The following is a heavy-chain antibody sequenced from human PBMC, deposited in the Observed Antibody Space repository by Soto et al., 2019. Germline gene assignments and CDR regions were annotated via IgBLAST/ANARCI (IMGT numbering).Heavy chain of an antibody. CDR1: GLTVSRNY. CDR2: IYTGGTT. V-gene: IGHV3-53*01. Sequence: LRLSCAASGLTVSRNYMSWVRQAPGKGLEWVSVIYTGGTTYHADSVKGRFTISRDNSKNTLYLQMNSLRGEDTAVYYCAFASAYYYYFDYWGQGTLVTVSS. D-gene: IGHD3-22*01. J-gene: IGHJ4*02. CDR3: AFASAYYYYFDY.